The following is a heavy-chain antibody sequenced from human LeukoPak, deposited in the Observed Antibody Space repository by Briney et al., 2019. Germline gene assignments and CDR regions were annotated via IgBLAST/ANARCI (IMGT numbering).Heavy chain of an antibody. D-gene: IGHD5-24*01. CDR2: IIPIFGTA. CDR3: ARGPTSRDGYKYFDY. CDR1: GGTFSSYA. V-gene: IGHV1-69*05. J-gene: IGHJ4*02. Sequence: GSSVKVSCKASGGTFSSYAISWVRQAPGQVLEWFVGIIPIFGTANYAQKFQGRVTITTDESTSTAYMELSSLRSEDTAVYYCARGPTSRDGYKYFDYWGQGTLVTVSS.